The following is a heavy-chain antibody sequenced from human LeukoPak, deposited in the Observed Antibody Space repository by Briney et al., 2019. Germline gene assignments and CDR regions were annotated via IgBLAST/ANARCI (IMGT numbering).Heavy chain of an antibody. J-gene: IGHJ4*02. D-gene: IGHD2-2*01. V-gene: IGHV3-49*04. CDR1: GFTFGDYS. CDR2: IQAKAYGGAT. Sequence: GGSLRLSCSTSGFTFGDYSMSWVRQAPGKGLEWVGFIQAKAYGGATKYAAYVNVRFSISRDDSQSIANLQMNDLKTEDTAVYYCTRAPHPRCSSSGCYLDYWGQGTLVTVSS. CDR3: TRAPHPRCSSSGCYLDY.